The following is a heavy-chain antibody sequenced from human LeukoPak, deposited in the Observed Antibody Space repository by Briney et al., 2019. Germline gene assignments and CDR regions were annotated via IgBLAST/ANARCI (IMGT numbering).Heavy chain of an antibody. Sequence: GGSLRLSCVGSGFIFSSYSMNWVRQAPGKGLEWISYISSSSGTIYYADSVKGRFTISRDNAKNSLYLQMNGLRAEDTAVYYCAREVLSWKSFDYWGQGTLVTVSS. J-gene: IGHJ4*02. V-gene: IGHV3-48*01. CDR3: AREVLSWKSFDY. CDR1: GFIFSSYS. CDR2: ISSSSGTI. D-gene: IGHD1-1*01.